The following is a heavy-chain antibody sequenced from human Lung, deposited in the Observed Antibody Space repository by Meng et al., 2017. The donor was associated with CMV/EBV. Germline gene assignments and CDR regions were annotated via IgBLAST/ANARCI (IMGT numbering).Heavy chain of an antibody. V-gene: IGHV3-21*06. CDR3: ARDQEGTRIPSPIHYGLDV. CDR2: INPDSDYI. Sequence: ESLKISXAASGFTFKTFTMSWVRQAPGRGLEWVSSINPDSDYIQSADSLKGRFTISRDNAKNSLYLRMSGLRVEDTAVYYCARDQEGTRIPSPIHYGLDVWGHGTTVTVSS. J-gene: IGHJ6*01. CDR1: GFTFKTFT. D-gene: IGHD5-18*01.